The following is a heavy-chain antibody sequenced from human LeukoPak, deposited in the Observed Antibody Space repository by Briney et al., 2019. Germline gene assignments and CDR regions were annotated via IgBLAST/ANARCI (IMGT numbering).Heavy chain of an antibody. CDR1: GFTFSSYS. D-gene: IGHD3-22*01. CDR2: ISSSSSYI. Sequence: GGSLRLSCAASGFTFSSYSMNWVRQAPGKGLEWVSSISSSSSYIYYADSVKGRFTISRDNAKNPLYLQMNSLRAEDTAVYYCASPNYYYDSSGYPDAFDIWGQGTMVTVSS. J-gene: IGHJ3*02. V-gene: IGHV3-21*01. CDR3: ASPNYYYDSSGYPDAFDI.